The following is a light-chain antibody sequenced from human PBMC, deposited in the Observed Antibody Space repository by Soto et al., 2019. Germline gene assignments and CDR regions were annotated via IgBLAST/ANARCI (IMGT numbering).Light chain of an antibody. CDR3: QQYNSYWK. V-gene: IGKV1-5*03. CDR1: QSISTW. Sequence: DIQMTQSPSTLSASVGDRVTITCRASQSISTWLAWYQQKPGKAPKLLIYKASSLESGVPSRFSGSGSGTEFTLTISILQPDDFATYYCQQYNSYWKFGQGTNVEVK. J-gene: IGKJ1*01. CDR2: KAS.